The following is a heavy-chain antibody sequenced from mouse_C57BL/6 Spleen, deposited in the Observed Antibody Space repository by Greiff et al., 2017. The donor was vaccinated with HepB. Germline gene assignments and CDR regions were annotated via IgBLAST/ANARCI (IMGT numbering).Heavy chain of an antibody. CDR3: ARDGYDTGHWYFDV. V-gene: IGHV5-4*01. D-gene: IGHD2-2*01. CDR2: ISDGGSYT. CDR1: GFTFSSYA. Sequence: EVKLMESGGGLVKPGGSLKLSCAASGFTFSSYAMSWVRQTPEKRLEWVATISDGGSYTYYPDNVKGRFTISRDNAKNNLYLQMSHLKSEDTAMYYCARDGYDTGHWYFDVWGTGTTVTVSS. J-gene: IGHJ1*03.